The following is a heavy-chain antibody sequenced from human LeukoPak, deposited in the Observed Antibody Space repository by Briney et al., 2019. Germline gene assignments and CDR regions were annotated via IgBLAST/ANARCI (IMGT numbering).Heavy chain of an antibody. CDR3: AVRKFGYPFDI. CDR1: GVSIGSDNYL. CDR2: ILSSGST. J-gene: IGHJ3*02. D-gene: IGHD3-10*01. V-gene: IGHV4-61*02. Sequence: SQTLSLTCTLSGVSIGSDNYLWSWVRQPAGKGLEWIGRILSSGSTNYNPSLRSRVTFSMDTSKDKFSLHLISVTAADTAVYYRAVRKFGYPFDIWGQGTMVTVSS.